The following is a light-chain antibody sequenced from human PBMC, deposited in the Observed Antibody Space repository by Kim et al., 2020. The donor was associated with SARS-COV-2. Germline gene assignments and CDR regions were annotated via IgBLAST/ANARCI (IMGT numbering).Light chain of an antibody. CDR2: GKN. J-gene: IGLJ3*02. V-gene: IGLV3-19*01. CDR3: NSRESGGMHLV. Sequence: SSELTQDPAVSVALGQTVRITCQGDSLRTYYAGWYQQRPGQAPVIVIYGKNNRPSGIPDRFSGSISGNTASLTITGAQADNEADYYCNSRESGGMHLVFG. CDR1: SLRTYY.